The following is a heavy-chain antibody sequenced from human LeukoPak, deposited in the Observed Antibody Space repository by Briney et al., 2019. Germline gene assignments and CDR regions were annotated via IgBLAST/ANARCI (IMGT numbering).Heavy chain of an antibody. CDR3: AREGRRWLVGS. CDR1: GGSFSGYY. V-gene: IGHV4-34*01. D-gene: IGHD6-19*01. Sequence: SETLSLTCAVYGGSFSGYYWSWIRQPPGKGLEWVGEINHSGSTNYNPSLKSRVTISVDTSKNQFSLKLSSVTAADTAVYYWAREGRRWLVGSWGQGTLVTGSS. CDR2: INHSGST. J-gene: IGHJ1*01.